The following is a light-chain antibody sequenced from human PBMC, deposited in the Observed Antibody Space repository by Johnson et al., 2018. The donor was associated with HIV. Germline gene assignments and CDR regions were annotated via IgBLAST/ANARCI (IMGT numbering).Light chain of an antibody. CDR2: DND. CDR1: SSNIEINY. V-gene: IGLV1-51*01. J-gene: IGLJ1*01. CDR3: GTWVSSLRVGF. Sequence: QSMLTQPPSVSAAPGQNITISCSGSSSNIEINYISWYQHLPGTAPKILIYDNDKRPSGIPDRFSGSKSGTSAPLGITGLQSGDDADYFCGTWVSSLRVGFFGPGPKVPVL.